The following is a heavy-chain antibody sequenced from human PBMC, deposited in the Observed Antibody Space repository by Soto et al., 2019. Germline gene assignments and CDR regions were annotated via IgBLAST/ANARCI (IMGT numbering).Heavy chain of an antibody. Sequence: GGSLRLSCAASGFTFSNAWMNWVRQAPGKGLEWVGRIKSKTDGGTTDYAAPVKGRFTISRDDSKNTLYLQMNSLKTEDTAVYYCTTDLGVLLWFGEPLWGQGTLVTVSS. V-gene: IGHV3-15*07. D-gene: IGHD3-10*01. J-gene: IGHJ4*02. CDR3: TTDLGVLLWFGEPL. CDR2: IKSKTDGGTT. CDR1: GFTFSNAW.